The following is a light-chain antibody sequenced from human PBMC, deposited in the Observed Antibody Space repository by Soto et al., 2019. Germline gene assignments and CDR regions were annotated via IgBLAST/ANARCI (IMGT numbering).Light chain of an antibody. CDR3: LQHNSYPLT. J-gene: IGKJ4*01. Sequence: DIQMTQSPSALSASIRDRVTITCRASQGIGNYVAWFQVKPGKVPKRLIYAASSLQSGVPSRFSGHGSGTEFTLTISSLQPEDSAIYYCLQHNSYPLTFGGGTKVEI. V-gene: IGKV1-17*03. CDR2: AAS. CDR1: QGIGNY.